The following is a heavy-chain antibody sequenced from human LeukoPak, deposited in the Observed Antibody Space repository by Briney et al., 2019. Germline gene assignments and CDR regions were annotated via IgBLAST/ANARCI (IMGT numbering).Heavy chain of an antibody. CDR1: GGTFSSYA. J-gene: IGHJ6*03. D-gene: IGHD2-2*02. CDR3: ARAAPHYCSSTSCYTANKYYYYYYMDV. CDR2: IIPIFGTA. V-gene: IGHV1-69*05. Sequence: SVTVSCKASGGTFSSYAISWVRQAPGQGREGMGGIIPIFGTANYAQKLQGRVTITTDESTSTAYRALSSLRSEDTAVYYCARAAPHYCSSTSCYTANKYYYYYYMDVWGKGTTVTVSS.